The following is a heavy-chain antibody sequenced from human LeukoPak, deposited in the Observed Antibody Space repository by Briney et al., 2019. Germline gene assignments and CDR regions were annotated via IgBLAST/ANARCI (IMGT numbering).Heavy chain of an antibody. CDR2: ISTDKADT. V-gene: IGHV1-18*01. D-gene: IGHD3-22*01. Sequence: ASVKVSCKASGYTFTKYGLTWVRQAPGQGLEWMGWISTDKADTYYAQKFQGRVTMTRDTSISTAYMELSRLRSDDTAVYYCARVLDYYDSSGYYSYWGQGTLVTVSS. J-gene: IGHJ4*02. CDR3: ARVLDYYDSSGYYSY. CDR1: GYTFTKYG.